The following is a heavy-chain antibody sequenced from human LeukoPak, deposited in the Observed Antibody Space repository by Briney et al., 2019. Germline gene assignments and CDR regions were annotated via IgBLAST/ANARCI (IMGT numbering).Heavy chain of an antibody. D-gene: IGHD1-1*01. V-gene: IGHV3-7*01. CDR3: ARAVGSGTFDY. J-gene: IGHJ4*02. Sequence: GGSLRLSCAASGFTFSSYWMSWVRQAPGKGLEWVANIKPDGSEKYYVDSVKGRFTISRDNAKNSLYLQMNSLRAEDTAVYYCARAVGSGTFDYWGQGTLVTVSS. CDR1: GFTFSSYW. CDR2: IKPDGSEK.